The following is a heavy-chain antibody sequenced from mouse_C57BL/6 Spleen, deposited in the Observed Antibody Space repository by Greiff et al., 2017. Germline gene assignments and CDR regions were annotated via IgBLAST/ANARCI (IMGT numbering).Heavy chain of an antibody. CDR3: AREDLLLRSVFAY. D-gene: IGHD1-1*01. CDR2: IYPGSGNT. V-gene: IGHV1-66*01. CDR1: GYSFTNYY. J-gene: IGHJ3*01. Sequence: QVQLKESGPELVKPGASVKISCKASGYSFTNYYIHWVKPRPGQGLEWIGWIYPGSGNTKYNEKFKGKATLTADTSSSTAYMQLSSLTSEDSAVYYCAREDLLLRSVFAYWGQGTLVTVSA.